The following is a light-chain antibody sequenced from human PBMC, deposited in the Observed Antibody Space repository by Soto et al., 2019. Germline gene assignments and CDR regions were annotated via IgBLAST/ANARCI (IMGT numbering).Light chain of an antibody. CDR2: GAS. Sequence: EIVLTQSPGILSLSPGERASLSCGASQSISSSFLAWYQQKPGQAPRLLIYGASSRATGIPDRFSGTGSETDFTLTISRLEPEDFAVYYCQQYDNSPITFGQATRLEIK. V-gene: IGKV3-20*01. CDR1: QSISSSF. CDR3: QQYDNSPIT. J-gene: IGKJ5*01.